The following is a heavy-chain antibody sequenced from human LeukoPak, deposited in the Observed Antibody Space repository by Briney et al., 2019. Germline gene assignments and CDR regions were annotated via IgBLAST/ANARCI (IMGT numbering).Heavy chain of an antibody. Sequence: PGGSLRLSCAASGFTFSRYWMNWVRQAPGKGLEWVSSMSGPGDNTFYADSVKGRFTISRDNSKNMLFLQMSSLRAEDTAVYYCAQTHGGSPPRWFLHWGQGALVTVSS. CDR3: AQTHGGSPPRWFLH. CDR2: MSGPGDNT. J-gene: IGHJ4*02. CDR1: GFTFSRYW. V-gene: IGHV3-23*01. D-gene: IGHD4-23*01.